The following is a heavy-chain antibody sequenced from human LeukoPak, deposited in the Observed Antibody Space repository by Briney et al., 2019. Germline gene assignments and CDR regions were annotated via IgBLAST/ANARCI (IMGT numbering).Heavy chain of an antibody. D-gene: IGHD6-6*01. CDR1: GGSISSYY. CDR2: ISGSGGST. CDR3: AKALAARPIKYYFDY. J-gene: IGHJ4*02. V-gene: IGHV3-23*01. Sequence: ETLSLTCTVSGGSISSYYWSWVRQAPGKGLEWVSAISGSGGSTYYADSVKGRFTISRDNSKNTLYLQMNSLRAEDTAVYYCAKALAARPIKYYFDYWGQGTLVTVSS.